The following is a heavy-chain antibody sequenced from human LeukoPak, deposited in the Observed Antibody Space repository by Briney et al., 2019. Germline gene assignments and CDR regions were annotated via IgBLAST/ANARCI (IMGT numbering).Heavy chain of an antibody. Sequence: PGGSLRLSCAASGFTFGDYYMNWIRQAPGKGLEWVANIKHDGSEAHYVGSVKGRFTISRDNAKNSVSLQMNSLNVDDTGVYFCTRDALFGSGRTHLDFWSQGTLVSVSS. J-gene: IGHJ4*02. CDR3: TRDALFGSGRTHLDF. V-gene: IGHV3-7*04. CDR2: IKHDGSEA. D-gene: IGHD3-10*01. CDR1: GFTFGDYY.